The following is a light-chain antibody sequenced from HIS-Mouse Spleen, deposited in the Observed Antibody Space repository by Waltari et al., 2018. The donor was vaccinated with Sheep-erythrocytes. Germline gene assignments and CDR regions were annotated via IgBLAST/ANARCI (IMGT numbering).Light chain of an antibody. Sequence: EIVLTQSPDFQSVTPKEKVTITCRASQSIGSSLHWYQQKPDQSPKLLIKYASQSFSGVPSRFSGSGSGTDFTLTISSLQPEDFATYYCQQANSFPLSFGGGTKVDIK. V-gene: IGKV6-21*01. J-gene: IGKJ4*01. CDR1: QSIGSS. CDR3: QQANSFPLS. CDR2: YAS.